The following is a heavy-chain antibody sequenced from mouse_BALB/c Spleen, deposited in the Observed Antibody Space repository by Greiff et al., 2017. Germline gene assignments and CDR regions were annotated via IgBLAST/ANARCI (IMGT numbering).Heavy chain of an antibody. V-gene: IGHV5-17*02. CDR2: ISSGSSTI. J-gene: IGHJ3*01. CDR1: GFTFSSFG. D-gene: IGHD2-2*01. Sequence: EVKLMESGGGLVQPGGSRKLSCAASGFTFSSFGMHWVRQAPEKGLEWVAYISSGSSTIYYADTVKGRFTISRDNPKNTLFLQMTSLRSEDTAMYYCARSGGYDRFAYWGQGTLVTVSA. CDR3: ARSGGYDRFAY.